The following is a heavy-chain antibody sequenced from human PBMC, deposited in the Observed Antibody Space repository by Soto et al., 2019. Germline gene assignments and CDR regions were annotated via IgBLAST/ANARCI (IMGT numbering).Heavy chain of an antibody. D-gene: IGHD6-13*01. CDR3: ARGRIAAALDC. Sequence: GGSLRLSCAASGFTFSSYWMHWVRQAPGKGLVWVSRINSDGSSTSYADSVKGRFTISRDNAKNTLYLQMNSLRAEDTAVYYCARGRIAAALDCWGQGTLVTVSS. CDR1: GFTFSSYW. CDR2: INSDGSST. J-gene: IGHJ4*02. V-gene: IGHV3-74*01.